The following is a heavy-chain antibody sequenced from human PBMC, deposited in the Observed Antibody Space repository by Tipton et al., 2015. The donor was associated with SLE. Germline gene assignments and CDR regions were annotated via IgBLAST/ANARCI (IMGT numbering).Heavy chain of an antibody. V-gene: IGHV1-3*03. J-gene: IGHJ6*02. CDR1: GYAFTNYA. Sequence: QLVQSGAEVKKPGASVKVSCKASGYAFTNYAMHWVRQAPGQRLELMGWINAGNGDTKYSQEFQGRATITRDTTATTVYLELSSLRSEDMAVYYCAREGYPNGMDVWGQGTTVTVSS. CDR2: INAGNGDT. D-gene: IGHD5-12*01. CDR3: AREGYPNGMDV.